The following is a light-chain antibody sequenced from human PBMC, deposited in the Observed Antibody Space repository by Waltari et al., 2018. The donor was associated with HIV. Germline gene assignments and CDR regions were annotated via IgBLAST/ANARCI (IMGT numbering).Light chain of an antibody. CDR2: FNSDGSH. CDR1: SGHSSYA. V-gene: IGLV4-69*01. Sequence: QLVLTQSPSASASLGASVKLTCTLSSGHSSYAIAWHQQQPEKGPRYLMKFNSDGSHSKGDGIPDRFSGSLLCAARYLTVASLRSEDAAGYYCPTWGTRAVCSGGTQLIVL. CDR3: PTWGTRAV. J-gene: IGLJ3*02.